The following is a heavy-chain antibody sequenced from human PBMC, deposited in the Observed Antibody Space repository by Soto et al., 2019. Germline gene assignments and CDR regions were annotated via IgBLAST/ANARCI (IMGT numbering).Heavy chain of an antibody. V-gene: IGHV1-69*13. CDR1: GGTFSSYA. Sequence: SVKVSCKASGGTFSSYAISWVRQAPGQGLEWMGGIIPIFCTANYAQKFQGRVTITADESTSTAYMELSGLRSEDTAVYYCARTPFYCSSTSCDSNTGYNWFDPWGQGTLVPVSS. J-gene: IGHJ5*02. CDR3: ARTPFYCSSTSCDSNTGYNWFDP. D-gene: IGHD2-2*02. CDR2: IIPIFCTA.